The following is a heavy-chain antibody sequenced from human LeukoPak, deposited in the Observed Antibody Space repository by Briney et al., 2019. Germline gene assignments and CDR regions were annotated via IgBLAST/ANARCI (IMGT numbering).Heavy chain of an antibody. CDR2: ISASGGTT. CDR1: GFTFSSYA. CDR3: ASDTRSGYYSSNAFDI. Sequence: GGSLRLSCAVSGFTFSSYAMSWVRQAPGKGLEWVSGISASGGTTYYADSVKGRFTISRDNSKNTLYLQMNSLRDEDTAVYYCASDTRSGYYSSNAFDIWGHGTMVTVSS. D-gene: IGHD3-22*01. J-gene: IGHJ3*02. V-gene: IGHV3-23*01.